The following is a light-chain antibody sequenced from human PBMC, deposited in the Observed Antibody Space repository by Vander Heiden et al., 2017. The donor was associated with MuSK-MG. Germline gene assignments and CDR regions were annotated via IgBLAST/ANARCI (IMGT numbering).Light chain of an antibody. CDR3: QQSYRVSYT. Sequence: IQMTQSPSSLSASVGDRVTITCRASQSISSSLNWYQYRVGKAPKLLISAASSWQSGVPSRFSGSGSGTDFTLTISSLQPEDFATYYCQQSYRVSYTFCQGTKLEIK. V-gene: IGKV1-39*01. CDR1: QSISSS. J-gene: IGKJ2*01. CDR2: AAS.